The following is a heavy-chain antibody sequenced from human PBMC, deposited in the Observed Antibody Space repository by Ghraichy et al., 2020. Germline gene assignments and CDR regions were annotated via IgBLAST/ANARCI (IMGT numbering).Heavy chain of an antibody. CDR3: ARGHYNSRLYFHNVDI. CDR1: GDSINSYS. J-gene: IGHJ6*02. CDR2: IFTSGST. Sequence: SETLSLTCTVSGDSINSYSWSWIRQSAGKGLEWIGRIFTSGSTHYNPSLKSRVTMSADTSKNQVSLRLDSVTAADTAAYYCARGHYNSRLYFHNVDIWGQGTSVTVSS. V-gene: IGHV4-4*07. D-gene: IGHD1-14*01.